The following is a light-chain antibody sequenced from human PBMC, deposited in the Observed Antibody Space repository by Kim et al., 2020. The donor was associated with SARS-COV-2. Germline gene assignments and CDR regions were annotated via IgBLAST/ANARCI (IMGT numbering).Light chain of an antibody. V-gene: IGKV1-27*01. CDR3: QKCDSAPWT. J-gene: IGKJ1*01. Sequence: ASVGDLVTIPCRASQDISNYLAWFQLKPGKAPKLLIYAASALQPGVPSRFSGSGSGTDFTLTVTSPQPEDVATYYCQKCDSAPWTFGQGTKVDIK. CDR1: QDISNY. CDR2: AAS.